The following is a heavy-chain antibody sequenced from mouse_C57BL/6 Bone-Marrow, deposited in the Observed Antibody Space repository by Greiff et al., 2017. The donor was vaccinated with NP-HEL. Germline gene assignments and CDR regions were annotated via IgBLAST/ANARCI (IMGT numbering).Heavy chain of an antibody. CDR2: ISSGSSTI. Sequence: EVQLVESEGGLVKPGGSLKLSCAASGFTFSDYGMHWVRQAPEKGLEWVAYISSGSSTIYYADTVKGRFTISRDNAKNTLFLQMTSLRSEDTAMYYCARPGLRSFAYWGQGTLVTVSA. CDR1: GFTFSDYG. J-gene: IGHJ3*01. D-gene: IGHD1-1*01. CDR3: ARPGLRSFAY. V-gene: IGHV5-17*01.